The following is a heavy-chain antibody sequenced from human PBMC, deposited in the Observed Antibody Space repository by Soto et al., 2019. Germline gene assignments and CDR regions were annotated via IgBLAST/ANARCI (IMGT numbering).Heavy chain of an antibody. J-gene: IGHJ4*02. V-gene: IGHV3-23*01. Sequence: GGSLRLSCAASGFTFSSYAMSWVRQAPGKGLEWVSAISGSGGSTYYADSVKGRFTISRDNSKNTLYWQMNSLRAEDTAVYYCAKVPVYRGLFFDYWGQGTLVTVSS. CDR2: ISGSGGST. D-gene: IGHD1-20*01. CDR3: AKVPVYRGLFFDY. CDR1: GFTFSSYA.